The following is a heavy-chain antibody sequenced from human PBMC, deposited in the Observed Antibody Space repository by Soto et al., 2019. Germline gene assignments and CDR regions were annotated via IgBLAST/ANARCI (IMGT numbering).Heavy chain of an antibody. J-gene: IGHJ4*02. V-gene: IGHV1-69*13. D-gene: IGHD6-13*01. CDR1: GGTFSSYA. Sequence: SVKVSCKASGGTFSSYAISWVRQAPGQGLEWMGGTIPIFGTANYAQKFQGRVTITADESTSTAYMELSSLRSEDTAAYYCARSGFPGIAAYWGQGTLVTVSS. CDR2: TIPIFGTA. CDR3: ARSGFPGIAAY.